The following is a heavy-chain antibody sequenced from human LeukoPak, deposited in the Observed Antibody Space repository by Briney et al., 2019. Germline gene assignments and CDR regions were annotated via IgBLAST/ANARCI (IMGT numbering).Heavy chain of an antibody. J-gene: IGHJ4*02. CDR3: ARDQGGIAAAGRGGFD. CDR2: ISGSGGST. Sequence: GGSLRLSCAASGFTFSSYAMSWVRQAPGKGLEWVSAISGSGGSTYYADSVKGRFTISRDNSKNMLYLQMNSLRAEDTAVYYCARDQGGIAAAGRGGFDWGQGTLVTVSS. D-gene: IGHD6-13*01. CDR1: GFTFSSYA. V-gene: IGHV3-23*01.